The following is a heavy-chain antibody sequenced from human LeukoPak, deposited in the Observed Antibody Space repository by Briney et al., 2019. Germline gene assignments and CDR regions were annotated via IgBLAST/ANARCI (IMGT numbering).Heavy chain of an antibody. J-gene: IGHJ4*02. Sequence: PGGSLRLSCAASGFSFSSYAMSWVRQAPGKGLEWVSAISGSGGSTYHADSVKGRFTISRDNSKNTLYLQMNSLRAEDTAVYYCAKDLKNSGSSTLNDYWGQGTLVTVSS. CDR1: GFSFSSYA. V-gene: IGHV3-23*01. CDR3: AKDLKNSGSSTLNDY. D-gene: IGHD1-26*01. CDR2: ISGSGGST.